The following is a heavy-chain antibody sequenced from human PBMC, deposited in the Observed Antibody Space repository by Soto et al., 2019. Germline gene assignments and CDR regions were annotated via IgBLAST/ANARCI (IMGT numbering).Heavy chain of an antibody. D-gene: IGHD3-9*01. CDR1: GGSISSYY. V-gene: IGHV4-59*08. CDR3: ARGQQDYDILTGYYFDY. J-gene: IGHJ4*02. Sequence: SETLSLTCTVSGGSISSYYWSWIRQPPGKGLEWIGYIYYSGSTNYNPSLKSRVTLSVDTSKNQFSLKLSSVTAADTAVYYCARGQQDYDILTGYYFDYWGQGTLVTVSS. CDR2: IYYSGST.